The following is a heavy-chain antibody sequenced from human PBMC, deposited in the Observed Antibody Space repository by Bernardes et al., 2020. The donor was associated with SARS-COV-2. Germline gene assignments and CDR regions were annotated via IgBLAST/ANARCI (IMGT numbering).Heavy chain of an antibody. V-gene: IGHV4-34*01. D-gene: IGHD3-3*01. CDR3: ARGRGYDFWSGYYTKYYFDY. CDR2: INHSGST. CDR1: GGSFSGYY. Sequence: SETLSLTCAVYGGSFSGYYWSWIRQPPGKGLEWIGEINHSGSTNYNPSLKSRVTISVDTSKNQFSLKLSSVTAADTAVYYCARGRGYDFWSGYYTKYYFDYWGQGTLVTVSS. J-gene: IGHJ4*02.